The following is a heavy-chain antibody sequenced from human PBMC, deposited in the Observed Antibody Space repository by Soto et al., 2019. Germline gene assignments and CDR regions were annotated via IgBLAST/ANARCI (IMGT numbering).Heavy chain of an antibody. CDR2: ISYTGRT. D-gene: IGHD6-6*01. CDR1: GGSISGDANF. Sequence: SETLSLTCTVSGGSISGDANFWSWIRQLPGRGLEWIGYISYTGRTYYTPSLNSRLTISLDTSKNLFSLRLSAVTAADTAVYFCARGSFSSSSSWFDPWGQGTLVTVSS. V-gene: IGHV4-31*03. J-gene: IGHJ5*02. CDR3: ARGSFSSSSSWFDP.